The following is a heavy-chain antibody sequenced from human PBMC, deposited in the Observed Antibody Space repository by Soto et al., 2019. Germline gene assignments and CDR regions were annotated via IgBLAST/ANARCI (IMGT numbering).Heavy chain of an antibody. V-gene: IGHV1-8*01. CDR1: GYTFTSYD. CDR3: ARGFDLLPTDYHYYLDV. J-gene: IGHJ6*03. D-gene: IGHD3-3*01. Sequence: QVQLVQSGAEVKKPGASVKVSCKASGYTFTSYDINWVRQATGQGLEWMGWMNPNSGNTGYAQKFQGRVTMTRNTSISTAYKELSSLRSEDTAVYYCARGFDLLPTDYHYYLDVWGKGTTVTVSS. CDR2: MNPNSGNT.